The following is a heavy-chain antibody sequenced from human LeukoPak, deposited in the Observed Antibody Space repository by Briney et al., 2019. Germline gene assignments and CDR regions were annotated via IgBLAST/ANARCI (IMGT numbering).Heavy chain of an antibody. CDR3: ARGYCSSTSCPRGGVDY. J-gene: IGHJ4*02. V-gene: IGHV4-59*01. Sequence: SETLSLTCTVSGGSISGYYWSWIRQPPGKGLEWIGYIYYSGSTNYNPSLKSRVTISVDTSKNQFSLKLSSVTAADTAVYYCARGYCSSTSCPRGGVDYWGQGTLVTVSS. CDR1: GGSISGYY. CDR2: IYYSGST. D-gene: IGHD2-2*01.